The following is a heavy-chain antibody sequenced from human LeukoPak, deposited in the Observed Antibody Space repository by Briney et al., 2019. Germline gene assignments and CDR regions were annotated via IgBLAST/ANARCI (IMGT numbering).Heavy chain of an antibody. CDR3: AKLYYDYVWGSYIDY. CDR1: GFTFSSYA. D-gene: IGHD3-16*01. J-gene: IGHJ4*02. Sequence: GGSLRLSCAASGFTFSSYAMSWVRQAPGKGLEWVSAISGSGGSTYYADSVKGRFTISRDNSKNTLYLQMNSLRAEDTAVYYCAKLYYDYVWGSYIDYWGRGTLVTVSS. CDR2: ISGSGGST. V-gene: IGHV3-23*01.